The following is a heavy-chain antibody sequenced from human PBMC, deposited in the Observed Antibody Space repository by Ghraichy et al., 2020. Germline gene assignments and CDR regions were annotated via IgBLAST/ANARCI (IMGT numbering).Heavy chain of an antibody. CDR3: VRTFYNSPDN. D-gene: IGHD3-10*01. CDR2: INTDGSST. V-gene: IGHV3-74*01. Sequence: GESLNISCAASGFTFSSYWMHWVRQAPGKGLVWVSRINTDGSSTTYADSVKGRFTISRDNAKNTLFLQMNSLRAEDTAVYYCVRTFYNSPDNWGQGTLVTGCS. CDR1: GFTFSSYW. J-gene: IGHJ4*02.